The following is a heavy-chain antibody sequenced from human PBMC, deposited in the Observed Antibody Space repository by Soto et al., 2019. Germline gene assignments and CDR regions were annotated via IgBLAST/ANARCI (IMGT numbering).Heavy chain of an antibody. CDR3: AKGGGYDHYYGLDV. J-gene: IGHJ6*02. Sequence: SLRLSCAASGFTFSAYAMTWVRQAPGKGLEWVSTLIGSGGTTYYADSVKGRFTIARDNSKSTLYLQMNSLRAEDTAVYYCAKGGGYDHYYGLDVWGQGTTVTVSS. V-gene: IGHV3-23*01. D-gene: IGHD2-15*01. CDR1: GFTFSAYA. CDR2: LIGSGGTT.